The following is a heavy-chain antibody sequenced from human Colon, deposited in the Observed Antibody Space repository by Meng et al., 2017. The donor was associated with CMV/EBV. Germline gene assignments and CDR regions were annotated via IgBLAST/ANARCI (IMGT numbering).Heavy chain of an antibody. CDR3: ARESSGWSTGVDY. J-gene: IGHJ4*02. V-gene: IGHV4-61*08. CDR2: ISYSGNT. Sequence: VSGGYVNNGGNYWTWIRQPAGKGLEWIGYISYSGNTNYNPSLKSRVTISVDTSRNQFSLKLTSVSAADTATYYCARESSGWSTGVDYWGQGTLVTVSS. CDR1: GGYVNNGGNY. D-gene: IGHD6-19*01.